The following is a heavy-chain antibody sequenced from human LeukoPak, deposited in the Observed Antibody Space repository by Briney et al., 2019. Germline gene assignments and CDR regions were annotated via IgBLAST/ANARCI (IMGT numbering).Heavy chain of an antibody. CDR3: ASEVVAVWFDP. J-gene: IGHJ5*02. CDR2: ISSSGSTI. D-gene: IGHD2-15*01. V-gene: IGHV3-11*04. CDR1: GFTFSDYY. Sequence: GGSLRLSCAASGFTFSDYYMSWIRQAPGKGLEWVSYISSSGSTIYYADSVKGRFTISRDNAKNSLYLQMNSLRAEDTAVYYCASEVVAVWFDPWGQGTLVTVSS.